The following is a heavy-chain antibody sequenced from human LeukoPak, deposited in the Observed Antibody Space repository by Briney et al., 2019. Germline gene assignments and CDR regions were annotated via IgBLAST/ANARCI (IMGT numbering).Heavy chain of an antibody. D-gene: IGHD3-3*01. CDR1: GFTFSSYW. V-gene: IGHV3-66*01. CDR3: ARASYYDFWSGYVDY. CDR2: IYSGGST. Sequence: GGSLRLSCAASGFTFSSYWMHWVRQAPGKGLEWVSVIYSGGSTYYADSVKGRFTISRDNAKNSLYLQMNSLRAEDTAVYYCARASYYDFWSGYVDYWGQGTLVTVSS. J-gene: IGHJ4*02.